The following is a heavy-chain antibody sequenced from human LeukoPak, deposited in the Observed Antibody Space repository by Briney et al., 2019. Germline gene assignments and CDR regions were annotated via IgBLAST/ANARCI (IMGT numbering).Heavy chain of an antibody. CDR1: GLTFSSYS. D-gene: IGHD3-22*01. J-gene: IGHJ6*03. Sequence: GSLRRSCAASGLTFSSYSMNWVRQAPGKGLEWVSSISSSSRYIYYADSVKGRFTISRDNAKSSLYLQMNSLRAEDTAVYYCARAYDSSGYYRAYYYYYYMDVWGKGTTVTISS. CDR3: ARAYDSSGYYRAYYYYYYMDV. CDR2: ISSSSRYI. V-gene: IGHV3-21*01.